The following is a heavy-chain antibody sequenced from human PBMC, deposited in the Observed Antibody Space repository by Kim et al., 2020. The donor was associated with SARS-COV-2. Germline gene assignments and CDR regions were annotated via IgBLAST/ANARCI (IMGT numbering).Heavy chain of an antibody. CDR3: AKSSAFDI. V-gene: IGHV3-23*01. J-gene: IGHJ3*02. Sequence: GDRTYYAEPVKGRFTVSRDNSKNALYLQLNSLRVDDTAVYYCAKSSAFDIWGQGTLVTVSS. CDR2: GDRT.